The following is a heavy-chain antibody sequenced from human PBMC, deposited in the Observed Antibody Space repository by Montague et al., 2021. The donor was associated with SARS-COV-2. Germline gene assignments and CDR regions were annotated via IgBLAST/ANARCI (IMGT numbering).Heavy chain of an antibody. CDR2: IYSGGSSP. J-gene: IGHJ4*02. V-gene: IGHV3-23*03. CDR1: GFTVSSYA. D-gene: IGHD3-3*01. CDR3: AKVKHVHYDFWSGYRGGYFDY. Sequence: SLRLSCAASGFTVSSYALSWVRQAPGKGLEWVSVIYSGGSSPYYSYSXXVLFTISRDNSKNTLYLQMNSLRAEDTAVSYCAKVKHVHYDFWSGYRGGYFDYWGQGTLVTVSS.